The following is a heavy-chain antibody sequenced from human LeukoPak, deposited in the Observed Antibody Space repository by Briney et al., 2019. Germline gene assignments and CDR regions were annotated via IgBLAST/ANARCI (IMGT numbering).Heavy chain of an antibody. CDR1: GYSISSGYY. D-gene: IGHD3-3*01. CDR2: IYHSGST. J-gene: IGHJ5*02. Sequence: PSETLSLTCAVSGYSISSGYYWGWIRQPPGKGLEWIGSIYHSGSTYYNPSLKSRVTISVDTSKNQFSLKLSSVTAADTAVYYCARALISLRFLEWLLDWFDPWGQGTLVTVSS. V-gene: IGHV4-38-2*01. CDR3: ARALISLRFLEWLLDWFDP.